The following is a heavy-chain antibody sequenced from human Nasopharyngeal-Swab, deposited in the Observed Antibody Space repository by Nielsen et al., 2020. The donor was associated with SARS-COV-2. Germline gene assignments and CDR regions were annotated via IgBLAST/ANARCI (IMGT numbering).Heavy chain of an antibody. J-gene: IGHJ2*01. CDR3: ARDPLSSWQAIGNWYFDL. CDR1: GFTFISYS. D-gene: IGHD6-13*01. V-gene: IGHV3-21*01. Sequence: GGSLRLSCAASGFTFISYSMTWVRQPPGKGLEWFSSVSSSSAYIYYADSVKGRFTISRDNAKNSLYLQLNSLRAEDTAVYYCARDPLSSWQAIGNWYFDLWGRGTLVTVSS. CDR2: VSSSSAYI.